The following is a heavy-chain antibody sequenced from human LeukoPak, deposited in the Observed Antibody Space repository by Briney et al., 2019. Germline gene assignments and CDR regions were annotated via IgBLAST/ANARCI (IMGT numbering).Heavy chain of an antibody. CDR2: ISGSGGST. D-gene: IGHD3-22*01. CDR3: AKPLVYDSSGYYYGYYYYGMDV. V-gene: IGHV3-23*01. Sequence: GGSLRLSCAASGFTFSNYAMSWVRQAPGKGLEWVSAISGSGGSTYYADSVKGRFTISRDNSKNTLYLQMNSLRAEDTAVYYCAKPLVYDSSGYYYGYYYYGMDVWGQGTTVTVSS. J-gene: IGHJ6*02. CDR1: GFTFSNYA.